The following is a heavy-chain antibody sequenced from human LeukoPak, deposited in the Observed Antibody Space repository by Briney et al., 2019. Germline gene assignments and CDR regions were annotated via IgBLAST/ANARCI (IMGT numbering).Heavy chain of an antibody. V-gene: IGHV1-8*02. CDR1: GYTFTGYY. D-gene: IGHD3-10*01. J-gene: IGHJ4*02. Sequence: ASVKVSCKASGYTFTGYYMHWVRQAPGQGLEWMGWMNPNSGNTGYAQKFQGRVTMTRNTSISTAYMELSSLRSEDAAVYYCARVTSTRTIWFGELSYYFDHWGQGTLAPLSS. CDR3: ARVTSTRTIWFGELSYYFDH. CDR2: MNPNSGNT.